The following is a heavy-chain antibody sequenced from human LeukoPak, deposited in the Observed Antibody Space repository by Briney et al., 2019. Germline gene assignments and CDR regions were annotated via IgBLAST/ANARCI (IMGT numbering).Heavy chain of an antibody. CDR1: GYTFTSYD. J-gene: IGHJ6*03. Sequence: ASVKVSCKASGYTFTSYDINWVRQATGRGLEWMGWMNPNSGNTGYAQKFQGRVTMTRNTSISTAYMELSSLRSEDTAVYYCARGVRRGDCSSTSCYYYYYMDVWGKGTTVTVSS. CDR3: ARGVRRGDCSSTSCYYYYYMDV. CDR2: MNPNSGNT. V-gene: IGHV1-8*01. D-gene: IGHD2-2*01.